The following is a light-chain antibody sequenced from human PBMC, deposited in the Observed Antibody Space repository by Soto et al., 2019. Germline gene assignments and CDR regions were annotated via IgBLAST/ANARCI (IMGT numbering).Light chain of an antibody. CDR3: NSYTSSSTWV. Sequence: QSALTQPASVSGSPGQSITISCTGTSRDVGGYNYVSWYQQHPGQAPKLMIYEVTNRPSGVSNRFSGSKSGNTASLTISGLQAEDEADYYCNSYTSSSTWVFGGGTKVTVL. CDR1: SRDVGGYNY. V-gene: IGLV2-14*01. J-gene: IGLJ3*02. CDR2: EVT.